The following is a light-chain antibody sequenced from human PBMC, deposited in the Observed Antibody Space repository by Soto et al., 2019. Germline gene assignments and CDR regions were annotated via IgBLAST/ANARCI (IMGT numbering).Light chain of an antibody. CDR2: KND. V-gene: IGLV1-47*01. CDR3: AAWDNSLSNWV. CDR1: SSNIGSNL. J-gene: IGLJ3*02. Sequence: QAVVTQPPSASATPGQRVTISCSGSSSNIGSNLVYWYQQVPGTAPKLLIYKNDQRPSGVPDRFSGSKSGTSASLAVSGLRSEDEADYYCAAWDNSLSNWVFGGGTKLTVL.